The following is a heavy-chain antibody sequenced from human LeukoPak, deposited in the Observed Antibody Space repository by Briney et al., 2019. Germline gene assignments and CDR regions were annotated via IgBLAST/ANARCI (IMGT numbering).Heavy chain of an antibody. CDR2: TYYRSKWYN. CDR1: GDSVSSNSAA. V-gene: IGHV6-1*01. Sequence: SQTLSLTCAISGDSVSSNSAAWDWITQSPSRGLEWLVRTYYRSKWYNDYAVSVKSRITINPDTSKNQFSLQLNSVTPEDTAVYYCARDEQLVHYRFDPWGQGTLVTVSS. CDR3: ARDEQLVHYRFDP. J-gene: IGHJ5*02. D-gene: IGHD6-13*01.